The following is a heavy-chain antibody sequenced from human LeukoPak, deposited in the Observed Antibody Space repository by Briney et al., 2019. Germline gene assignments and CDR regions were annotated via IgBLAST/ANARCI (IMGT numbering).Heavy chain of an antibody. D-gene: IGHD2-15*01. V-gene: IGHV3-30*03. Sequence: QPGTSLRLSCAASGFTSSSYVMHWVGQAPGKGLKWLALISYDGNSKHYADSVKGRFTISRDNSKNTLYLQMDSLRAEDTAVYYCAREGSILVVVAASLGAFNIWGQGTMVTVSS. J-gene: IGHJ3*02. CDR1: GFTSSSYV. CDR3: AREGSILVVVAASLGAFNI. CDR2: ISYDGNSK.